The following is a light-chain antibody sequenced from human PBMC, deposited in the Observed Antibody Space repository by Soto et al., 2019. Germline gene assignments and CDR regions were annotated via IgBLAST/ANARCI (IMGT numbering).Light chain of an antibody. CDR2: GAS. CDR1: QSVSSTY. J-gene: IGKJ4*01. V-gene: IGKV3-20*01. CDR3: QQYGNSPLT. Sequence: EIVLTQSPGTLSLSPGERATLSCRASQSVSSTYLVWYQQKPGQAPRLLIYGASSRAIGIPDRFSGSGSGTDFTLTISRLEPEDFALYYCQQYGNSPLTFGGGTKVEIK.